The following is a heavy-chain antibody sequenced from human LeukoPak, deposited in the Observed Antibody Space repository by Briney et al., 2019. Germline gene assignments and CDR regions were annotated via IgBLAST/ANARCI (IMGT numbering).Heavy chain of an antibody. D-gene: IGHD5-12*01. J-gene: IGHJ4*02. CDR3: ARGSPYGGYDY. CDR1: GGSISSYY. V-gene: IGHV4-59*01. Sequence: SETLSLTCTVSGGSISSYYWSWIRQPPGKGLEWIGYIYYSGSTNYNPSLKSRATISVDTSKNQFSLKLSSVTAADTAVYYCARGSPYGGYDYWGQGTLVTVSS. CDR2: IYYSGST.